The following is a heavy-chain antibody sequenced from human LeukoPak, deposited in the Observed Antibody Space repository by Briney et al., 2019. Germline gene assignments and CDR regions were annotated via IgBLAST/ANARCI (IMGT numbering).Heavy chain of an antibody. J-gene: IGHJ6*03. CDR1: GGSTSNYY. V-gene: IGHV4-59*01. D-gene: IGHD5-12*01. Sequence: SETLSLTCTVSGGSTSNYYWNWLRQSPGKGLEWIGYISYSGSTNYNPSLKSRVTVSADTSKNQFSLKVNSVTAADTAVYYCARAADSGQPHYYYYCMDVWGKGTTVTVSS. CDR3: ARAADSGQPHYYYYCMDV. CDR2: ISYSGST.